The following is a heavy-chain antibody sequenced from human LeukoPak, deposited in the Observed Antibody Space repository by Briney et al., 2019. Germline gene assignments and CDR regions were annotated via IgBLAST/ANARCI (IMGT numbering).Heavy chain of an antibody. V-gene: IGHV1-2*02. CDR2: INPNSGGT. CDR3: ARQTGGSLDY. D-gene: IGHD3-16*01. CDR1: GYTFTPYY. J-gene: IGHJ4*02. Sequence: ASVKVSCKASGYTFTPYYMHWVRQAPGQGLEWMGGINPNSGGTNYAQKFQGRVTMTRDTSISTAYMELSSLRSDDTAVYYCARQTGGSLDYWGQGTLVTVSS.